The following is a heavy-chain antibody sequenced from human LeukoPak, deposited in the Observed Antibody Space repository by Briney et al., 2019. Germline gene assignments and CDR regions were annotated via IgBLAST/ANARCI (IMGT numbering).Heavy chain of an antibody. Sequence: GGSLRLSCAASGFTFSSYAMSWVRQAPGKGLEWVSVISGSGGSTYYADSVKGRCIISRDNSKNTLYLQMNSLRAEDTAVYYCAKDRERELQTGTDYWGQGTLVTVSS. V-gene: IGHV3-23*01. CDR3: AKDRERELQTGTDY. CDR2: ISGSGGST. CDR1: GFTFSSYA. J-gene: IGHJ4*02. D-gene: IGHD1-26*01.